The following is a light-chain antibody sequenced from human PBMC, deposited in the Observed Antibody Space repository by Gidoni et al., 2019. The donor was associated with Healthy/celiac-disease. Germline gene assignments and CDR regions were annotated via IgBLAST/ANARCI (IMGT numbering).Light chain of an antibody. CDR1: QSVSSY. CDR3: QQRSNWPLT. V-gene: IGKV3-11*01. CDR2: DAS. Sequence: EIVLTQSPATLSLSPGERATLSCRASQSVSSYLACYQQQPGHAPRLLIYDASNRATGIPARFSGSGSGTDFTLTISSLEPEDFAVYYCQQRSNWPLTFGGGTKVEIK. J-gene: IGKJ4*01.